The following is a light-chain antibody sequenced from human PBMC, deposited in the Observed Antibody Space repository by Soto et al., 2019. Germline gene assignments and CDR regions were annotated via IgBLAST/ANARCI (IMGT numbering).Light chain of an antibody. CDR3: SSYAGSYPFV. Sequence: QSVLTQPPSASGTPGQRITISCSGSSSNIGSNYVYWYRQLPGTAPKLLIYTNNQRPSGVPDRFSGSKSGNTASLTISGLQAKDEADYYCSSYAGSYPFVFGTGTKVTVL. CDR1: SSNIGSNY. CDR2: TNN. V-gene: IGLV1-47*01. J-gene: IGLJ1*01.